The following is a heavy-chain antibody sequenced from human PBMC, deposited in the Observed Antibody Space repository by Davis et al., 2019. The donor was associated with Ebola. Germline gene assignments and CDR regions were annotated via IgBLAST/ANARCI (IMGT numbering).Heavy chain of an antibody. J-gene: IGHJ4*02. CDR2: IYNGGYT. D-gene: IGHD2-15*01. V-gene: IGHV3-53*01. Sequence: GESLKISCAPSGFSVSSNYMTWVRQAPGKGLEWVSVIYNGGYTSYADSVKGRFTISSDNSKNTLYLQMNSLRAEDTAVYYCAREQPCGGSCYSFLDSWGQGTLVTVSS. CDR1: GFSVSSNY. CDR3: AREQPCGGSCYSFLDS.